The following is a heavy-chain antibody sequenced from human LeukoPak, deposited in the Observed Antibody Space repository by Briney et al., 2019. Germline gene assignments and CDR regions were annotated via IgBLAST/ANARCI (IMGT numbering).Heavy chain of an antibody. V-gene: IGHV4-59*11. Sequence: PSETLSLTCAVSGASISSHYWSWIRQPPGRGLEWIGYVYYSGSTDYNPSLKSRVTISVDTSKKQFSLNLNSVTAADTAVYYCSASKELWLRGLFDYWGQGTLVTVSS. CDR1: GASISSHY. CDR2: VYYSGST. J-gene: IGHJ4*02. D-gene: IGHD5-18*01. CDR3: SASKELWLRGLFDY.